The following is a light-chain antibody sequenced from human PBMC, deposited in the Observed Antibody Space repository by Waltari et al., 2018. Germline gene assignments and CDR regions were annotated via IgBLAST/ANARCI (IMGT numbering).Light chain of an antibody. CDR3: HSRETCSTRL. J-gene: IGLJ2*01. V-gene: IGLV3-19*01. CDR1: SLRRYY. Sequence: SSDLTQDPSLSVALGQTVRITCQGDSLRRYYASWYQQRPGQAPILVLYGPDNRPSGNPDRFSGSTSGNTASLTITGAQAEDEADYYCHSRETCSTRLFGGGTRLTV. CDR2: GPD.